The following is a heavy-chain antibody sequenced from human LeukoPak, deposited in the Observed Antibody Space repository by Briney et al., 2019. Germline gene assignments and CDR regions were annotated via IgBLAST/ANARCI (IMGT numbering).Heavy chain of an antibody. Sequence: GGSLRLSCAASGFTFSSYAMSWVRQAPGKGLEWVSAISGSGGSTYYADSVKGRFTISRDNSKNTLYLQMNSLRAEDTAVYYCAQDPYSALLLWFGESAYYYGMDVWGKGTTVTVSS. CDR2: ISGSGGST. CDR3: AQDPYSALLLWFGESAYYYGMDV. V-gene: IGHV3-23*01. D-gene: IGHD3-10*01. CDR1: GFTFSSYA. J-gene: IGHJ6*04.